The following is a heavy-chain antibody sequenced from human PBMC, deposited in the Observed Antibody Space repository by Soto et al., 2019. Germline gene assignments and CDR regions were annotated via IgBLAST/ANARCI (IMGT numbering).Heavy chain of an antibody. CDR3: ARGASSGWVSYPLYYYYYYMDV. Sequence: ASVKVSCKASGYTFTSYGISWVRQAPGQGLEWMGWISAYNGNTNYAQKLQGRVTMTTDTSTGTAYMELRSLRSDDTAVYYCARGASSGWVSYPLYYYYYYMDVWGKGTTVTVSS. D-gene: IGHD3-16*01. CDR2: ISAYNGNT. V-gene: IGHV1-18*01. J-gene: IGHJ6*03. CDR1: GYTFTSYG.